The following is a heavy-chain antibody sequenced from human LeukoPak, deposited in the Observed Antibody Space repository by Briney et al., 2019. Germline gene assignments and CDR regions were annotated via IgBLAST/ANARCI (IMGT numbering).Heavy chain of an antibody. Sequence: ASVKVSCKASGGTFSSYTISWVRQAPGQGLEWMGRIIPILGIANYAQKFQGRVTIAADKSTSTAYMELSSLRSEDTAVYYCARGIAARPGSFDYWGQGTLVTVSS. CDR3: ARGIAARPGSFDY. D-gene: IGHD6-6*01. V-gene: IGHV1-69*02. CDR1: GGTFSSYT. J-gene: IGHJ4*02. CDR2: IIPILGIA.